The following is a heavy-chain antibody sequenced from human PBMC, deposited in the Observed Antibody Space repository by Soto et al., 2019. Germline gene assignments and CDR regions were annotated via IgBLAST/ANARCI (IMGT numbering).Heavy chain of an antibody. CDR3: ARDSESDYDFWSGYYYYYYGMDV. J-gene: IGHJ6*02. V-gene: IGHV1-46*01. D-gene: IGHD3-3*01. Sequence: GASVKVSLKASGYTFTSYYIHWVRQAPGQGLEWKGIIIPSGGSTSYAQKFQGRVTMTRDTSTSTVYMELSSLRSEDTAVYYCARDSESDYDFWSGYYYYYYGMDVWGQGTTVTVSS. CDR2: IIPSGGST. CDR1: GYTFTSYY.